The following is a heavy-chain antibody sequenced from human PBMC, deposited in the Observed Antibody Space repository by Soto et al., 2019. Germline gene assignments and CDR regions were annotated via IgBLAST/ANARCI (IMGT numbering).Heavy chain of an antibody. D-gene: IGHD3-3*01. CDR2: LNPNNGNT. CDR1: ENTFTNYD. Sequence: QAQLEQSGAEVKEPGASVKVSCKASENTFTNYDIIWVRQAPGQGLKWMGWLNPNNGNTGYAPKFRGRVTMTRDPSKRTAFMEMSSLRAEDTAVYYCSRSEVGDYMDVWGKGTTVTVSS. CDR3: SRSEVGDYMDV. V-gene: IGHV1-8*01. J-gene: IGHJ6*03.